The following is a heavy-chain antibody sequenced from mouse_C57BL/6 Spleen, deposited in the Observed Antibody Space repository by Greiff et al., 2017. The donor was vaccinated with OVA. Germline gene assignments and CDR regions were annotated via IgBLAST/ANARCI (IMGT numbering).Heavy chain of an antibody. D-gene: IGHD1-1*01. V-gene: IGHV1-82*01. CDR2: ISPGDGDT. Sequence: QVQLQQSGPELVKPGASVTISCKASGYAFSSSWMNWVKQRPGKGLAWIGRISPGDGDTNYNGKFTGKATLTADKSSSTAYMQLSSLTSEESAVYVCAKARFITKEGWFADWGQGTLVTVSA. J-gene: IGHJ3*01. CDR3: AKARFITKEGWFAD. CDR1: GYAFSSSW.